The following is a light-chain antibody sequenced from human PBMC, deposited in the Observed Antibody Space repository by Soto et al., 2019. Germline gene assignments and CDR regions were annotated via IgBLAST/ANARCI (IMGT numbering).Light chain of an antibody. CDR3: QQYEASPLT. CDR2: AAS. V-gene: IGKV3-20*01. CDR1: QSLSTYS. J-gene: IGKJ3*01. Sequence: EIVLTQSPGTLSLSPGESATLSCRASQSLSTYSLAWYQQKPGQTPRLLIYAASTRDTDIPDRFNGSGSGTDFALTISRLEPEDFALYYCQQYEASPLTFGPGTKVDVK.